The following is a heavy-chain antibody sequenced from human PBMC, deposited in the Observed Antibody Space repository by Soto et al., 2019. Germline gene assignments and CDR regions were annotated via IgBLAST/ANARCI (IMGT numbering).Heavy chain of an antibody. J-gene: IGHJ5*02. CDR3: ARRHSSSSAFDP. D-gene: IGHD6-13*01. Sequence: EVQLVQSGAEVKKPGESLRISCKGSGYSFTSYWISWVRQMPGKGLEWMGRIDPSDSYTNSSPSFQGHVTISADKSISTAYLQWSSLKASDTAMYYCARRHSSSSAFDPWGQGTLVTVSS. V-gene: IGHV5-10-1*01. CDR2: IDPSDSYT. CDR1: GYSFTSYW.